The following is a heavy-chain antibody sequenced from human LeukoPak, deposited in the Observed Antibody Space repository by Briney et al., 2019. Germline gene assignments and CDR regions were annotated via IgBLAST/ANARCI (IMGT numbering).Heavy chain of an antibody. CDR3: ARDPPDQEAQDAFDI. CDR1: GFTFTSSA. CDR2: IVVGSGNT. Sequence: SVKVSCKASGFTFTSSAMQWVRQARGQRLEWIGWIVVGSGNTNYAQKFQERVTITRDMSTSTAYMELSSLRSEDTAVYYCARDPPDQEAQDAFDIWGQGTMVTVSS. V-gene: IGHV1-58*02. J-gene: IGHJ3*02.